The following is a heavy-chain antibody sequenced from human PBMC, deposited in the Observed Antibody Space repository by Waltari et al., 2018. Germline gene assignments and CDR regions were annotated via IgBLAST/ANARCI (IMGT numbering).Heavy chain of an antibody. CDR3: AREAMVRGVYYYYGMDV. Sequence: QVQLVQSGAEVKKPGSSVKVSCKASGGTFSSYAISWVRQAPGKGLEWMGGIIPIFGTANYAQKFQGRVTITADESTSTAYMELSSLRSEDTAVYYCAREAMVRGVYYYYGMDVWGQGTTVTVSS. D-gene: IGHD3-10*01. V-gene: IGHV1-69*01. J-gene: IGHJ6*02. CDR2: IIPIFGTA. CDR1: GGTFSSYA.